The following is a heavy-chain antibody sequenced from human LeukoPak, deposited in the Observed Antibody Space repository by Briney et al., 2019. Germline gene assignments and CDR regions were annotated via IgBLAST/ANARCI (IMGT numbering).Heavy chain of an antibody. CDR3: ASQYYDSSGYYDY. CDR2: ISGGGDIT. J-gene: IGHJ4*02. V-gene: IGHV3-23*01. Sequence: PGGSLRLSCAASGFTFSTHGTSWVRQAPGKGLEWVSAISGGGDITYYADSVKGRFTISRDNSKNMLYLQMNSLRAEDTAVYYCASQYYDSSGYYDYWGQGTLVTVSS. D-gene: IGHD3-22*01. CDR1: GFTFSTHG.